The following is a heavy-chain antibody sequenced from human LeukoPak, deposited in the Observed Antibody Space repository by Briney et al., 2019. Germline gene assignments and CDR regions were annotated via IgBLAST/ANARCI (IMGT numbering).Heavy chain of an antibody. D-gene: IGHD2-2*01. V-gene: IGHV4-59*01. CDR1: GGSISNYY. J-gene: IGHJ5*02. CDR2: MYYSGGT. Sequence: SETLSLTCTVSGGSISNYYWTWIRQPPGKGLEWIGYMYYSGGTHYNPSLKSRVTISLDTSKNQFSLKLSSVTAADTAVYYCARDQGYCSSTSCQYYWFDPWGQGTLVTVSS. CDR3: ARDQGYCSSTSCQYYWFDP.